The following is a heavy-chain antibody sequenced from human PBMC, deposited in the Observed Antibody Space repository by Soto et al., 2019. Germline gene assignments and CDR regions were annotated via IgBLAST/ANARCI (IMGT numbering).Heavy chain of an antibody. J-gene: IGHJ4*02. D-gene: IGHD5-12*01. Sequence: SVKVSGKASGVTCNMQDMRWVVQSPVQGLEWMGGIIPMFGTPHYAEKFQDRVTITADESTGTAYLELSSLTSEDTAVYYCATSEGRDGYSFDYWGPGTLVTVSS. CDR3: ATSEGRDGYSFDY. CDR2: IIPMFGTP. V-gene: IGHV1-69*13. CDR1: GVTCNMQD.